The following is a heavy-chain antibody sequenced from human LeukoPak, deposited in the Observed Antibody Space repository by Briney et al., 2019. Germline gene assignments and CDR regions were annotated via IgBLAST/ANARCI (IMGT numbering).Heavy chain of an antibody. D-gene: IGHD6-13*01. V-gene: IGHV3-7*01. J-gene: IGHJ4*02. CDR3: ARFIAAPYYFDY. CDR1: EFTFISYW. CDR2: IKQDGSEK. Sequence: GGSLRLSCAASEFTFISYWMSWVRQAPGKGLEWVASIKQDGSEKYYVDSVKGRVTISRDNAKNSLYLQMNSLRAEDTAVYYCARFIAAPYYFDYWGRGTLVTVSS.